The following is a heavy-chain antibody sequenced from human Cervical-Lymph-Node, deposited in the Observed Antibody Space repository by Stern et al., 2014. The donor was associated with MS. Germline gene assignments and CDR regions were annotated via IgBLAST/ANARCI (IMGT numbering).Heavy chain of an antibody. J-gene: IGHJ4*02. Sequence: VQLEESGAEVEKPGASVMVSCKASGYIFTSFGINWVRQAPGQGLEWMGWVSTYNGNTNYAPKFQDRVTMSTDTSTNTAYMELRSLRSDDTAVYFCAREVYGDARRFDSWGQGTQVTVSS. CDR1: GYIFTSFG. V-gene: IGHV1-18*01. CDR3: AREVYGDARRFDS. D-gene: IGHD4-17*01. CDR2: VSTYNGNT.